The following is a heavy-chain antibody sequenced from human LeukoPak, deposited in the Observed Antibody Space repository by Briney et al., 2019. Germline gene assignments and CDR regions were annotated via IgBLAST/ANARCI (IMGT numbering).Heavy chain of an antibody. D-gene: IGHD3-3*01. CDR3: ARYPLSIFGVVAVFDY. J-gene: IGHJ4*02. CDR1: GYTFTSYG. CDR2: INPNSGGT. V-gene: IGHV1-2*02. Sequence: ASVKVSCKASGYTFTSYGISWVRQAPGQGLEWMGWINPNSGGTNYAQKFQGRVTMTRDTSISTAYMELSRLRSDDTAVYYCARYPLSIFGVVAVFDYWGQGTLVTVSS.